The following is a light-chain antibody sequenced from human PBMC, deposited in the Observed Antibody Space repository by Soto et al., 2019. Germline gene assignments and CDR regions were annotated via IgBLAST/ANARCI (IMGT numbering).Light chain of an antibody. V-gene: IGKV3-20*01. Sequence: EIVLTQSPGTLSLSLGERATLSCRASQSVSSSYLAWYQQKPGQAPRLLIYAASSRATGIPDRFSGSGSGTDCTLTISRLEPEDFAVYYCQQYGSSPEWTFGQGTKVEIK. J-gene: IGKJ1*01. CDR3: QQYGSSPEWT. CDR2: AAS. CDR1: QSVSSSY.